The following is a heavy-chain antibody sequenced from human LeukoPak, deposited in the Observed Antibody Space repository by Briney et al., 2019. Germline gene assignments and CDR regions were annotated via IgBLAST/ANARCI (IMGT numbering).Heavy chain of an antibody. J-gene: IGHJ4*01. CDR3: ASPSKYSYGPPLDY. V-gene: IGHV4-34*01. CDR2: INHSGST. D-gene: IGHD5-18*01. Sequence: SETLSLTCAVYGGSFSGYYWSWIRQPPGKGLEWIGEINHSGSTNYNPSLKSRVTISVDTSKNQFSLKLSSVTAADTAVYYCASPSKYSYGPPLDYWGQATLVSICS. CDR1: GGSFSGYY.